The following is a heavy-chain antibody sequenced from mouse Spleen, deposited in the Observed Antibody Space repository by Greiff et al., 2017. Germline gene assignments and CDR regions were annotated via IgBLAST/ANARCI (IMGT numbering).Heavy chain of an antibody. CDR2: ISSGGGST. CDR3: ARDEIPFITTHSYYFDY. Sequence: EVQVVESGGGLVKRGGSLKLSCAASGFTFSSYYMSWVRQTPEKRLEWVATISSGGGSTYYPDSVKGRFTISRDNAKNTLYLQMSSLNSEDTAVYYRARDEIPFITTHSYYFDYWGQGTTLTVSS. J-gene: IGHJ2*01. D-gene: IGHD1-1*01. V-gene: IGHV5-12-1*01. CDR1: GFTFSSYY.